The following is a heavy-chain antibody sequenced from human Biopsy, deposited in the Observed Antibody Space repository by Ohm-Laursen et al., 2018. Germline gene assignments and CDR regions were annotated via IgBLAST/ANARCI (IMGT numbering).Heavy chain of an antibody. CDR3: AKHGSGWTGDDAFHI. CDR2: ISYSRDT. V-gene: IGHV4-59*08. D-gene: IGHD6-19*01. CDR1: GGSISGSS. J-gene: IGHJ3*02. Sequence: SDTLSLTCTVSGGSISGSSWSWIRQAPGKGLEWIGYISYSRDTNYNPPLKSRIPVSVDTSKNQFSLKLTSVTAADTAVYYCAKHGSGWTGDDAFHIWGQGTMVTVSS.